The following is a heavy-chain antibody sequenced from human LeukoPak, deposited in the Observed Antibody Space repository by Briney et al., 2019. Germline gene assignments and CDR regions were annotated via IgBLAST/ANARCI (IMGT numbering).Heavy chain of an antibody. CDR3: AKRDYGSGSYPFDY. D-gene: IGHD3-10*01. CDR1: GGSFSGYY. CDR2: ISGSGGCT. J-gene: IGHJ4*02. Sequence: ETLSLTCAVYGGSFSGYYWSWIRQPPGKGLEWVSAISGSGGCTYYADSVKGRFTISRDNSKNTLYLQMNSLRAEDTAVYYCAKRDYGSGSYPFDYWGQGTLVTVSS. V-gene: IGHV3-23*01.